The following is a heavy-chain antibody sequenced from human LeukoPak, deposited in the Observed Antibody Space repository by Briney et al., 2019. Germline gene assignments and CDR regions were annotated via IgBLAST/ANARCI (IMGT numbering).Heavy chain of an antibody. CDR1: GGTFSSYA. J-gene: IGHJ6*03. V-gene: IGHV1-69*05. D-gene: IGHD4-23*01. Sequence: SVKVSCKASGGTFSSYAISWVRQAPGQGLEWMGRIIPIFGTANYAQKFQSRVTITTDESTSTAYMELSSLRSEDTAVYYCARDQGGKGGRNYYYYMDVWGKGTTVTVSS. CDR3: ARDQGGKGGRNYYYYMDV. CDR2: IIPIFGTA.